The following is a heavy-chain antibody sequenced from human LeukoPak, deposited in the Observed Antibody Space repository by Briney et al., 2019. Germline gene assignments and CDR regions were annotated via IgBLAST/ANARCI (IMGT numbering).Heavy chain of an antibody. V-gene: IGHV4-34*01. Sequence: PSETLSLTCAVYGGSFSGYYWSWIRQPPGKGLEWIGEINHSGSTNYNPSLKSRVTISVDTSKNQFSLKLSSVTAADTAVYYRARGHIPDYWGQGTLVTVSS. CDR1: GGSFSGYY. CDR3: ARGHIPDY. CDR2: INHSGST. J-gene: IGHJ4*02. D-gene: IGHD2-2*02.